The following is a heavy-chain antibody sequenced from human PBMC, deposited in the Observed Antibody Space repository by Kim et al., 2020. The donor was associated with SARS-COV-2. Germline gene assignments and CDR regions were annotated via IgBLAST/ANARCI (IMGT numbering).Heavy chain of an antibody. D-gene: IGHD6-13*01. CDR3: ARAHTSSWAYTDY. Sequence: GGSLRLSCAVSGFTFSNYVMVWVRQAPGKGLEWVAVIYSDGSNKYYADSVTGRFTISRDNSKNTLYLQMSSLRADDTAVYYCARAHTSSWAYTDYWGQGTLVTVSS. CDR2: IYSDGSNK. J-gene: IGHJ4*02. V-gene: IGHV3-33*01. CDR1: GFTFSNYV.